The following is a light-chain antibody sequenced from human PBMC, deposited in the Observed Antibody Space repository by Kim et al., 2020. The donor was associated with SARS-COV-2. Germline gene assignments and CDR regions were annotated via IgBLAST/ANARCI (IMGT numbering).Light chain of an antibody. Sequence: SPGERATLSCRASQSISRYLAWYQQKPGQAPRLFIYDASNRATGIPARFSGSGSGTDFTLTISSLEPEDFAVYYCQQRSTWPLTFGGGTKVDIK. CDR2: DAS. CDR3: QQRSTWPLT. J-gene: IGKJ4*01. V-gene: IGKV3-11*01. CDR1: QSISRY.